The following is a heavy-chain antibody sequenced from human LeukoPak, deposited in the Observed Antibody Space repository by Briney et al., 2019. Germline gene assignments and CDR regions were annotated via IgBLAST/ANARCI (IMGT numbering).Heavy chain of an antibody. CDR2: IYHSGSP. J-gene: IGHJ5*01. CDR3: ARAVITYGGVYFDP. Sequence: SQTLSLTCTVSGGSISSAAYYWSWIRQPPGKGLEWIGYIYHSGSPYYNSSLESRVTISIDRSKDQFSLRLSSMTAADTAVYHCARAVITYGGVYFDPWGQGTLVTVSS. CDR1: GGSISSAAYY. V-gene: IGHV4-30-2*01. D-gene: IGHD3-16*01.